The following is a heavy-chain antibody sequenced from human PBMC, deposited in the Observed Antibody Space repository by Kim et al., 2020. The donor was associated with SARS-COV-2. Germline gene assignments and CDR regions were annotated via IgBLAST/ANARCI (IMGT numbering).Heavy chain of an antibody. V-gene: IGHV1-18*01. CDR1: GYTFTSYG. CDR2: ISAYNGNT. J-gene: IGHJ6*03. Sequence: ASVKVSCKASGYTFTSYGISWVRQAPGQGLEWMGWISAYNGNTNYAQKLQGRVTMTTDTSTSTAYMELRSLRSDDTAVYYCARGGQLASYYYYYYMDVWGKETTVTVSS. D-gene: IGHD6-13*01. CDR3: ARGGQLASYYYYYYMDV.